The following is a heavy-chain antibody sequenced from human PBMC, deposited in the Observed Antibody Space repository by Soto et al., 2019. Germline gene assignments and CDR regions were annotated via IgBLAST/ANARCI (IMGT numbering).Heavy chain of an antibody. CDR3: ARYRREAVAGYTLDN. Sequence: SETLSLTCTVSGGSIISNYWTWIRQPPGKGLEWIGYVYNSGSTNYNPSLKGRVTISEDTSKSQFSLKVNSMTAADTAVYYCARYRREAVAGYTLDNWGQGILVTVSS. CDR1: GGSIISNY. V-gene: IGHV4-59*01. CDR2: VYNSGST. J-gene: IGHJ4*02. D-gene: IGHD6-13*01.